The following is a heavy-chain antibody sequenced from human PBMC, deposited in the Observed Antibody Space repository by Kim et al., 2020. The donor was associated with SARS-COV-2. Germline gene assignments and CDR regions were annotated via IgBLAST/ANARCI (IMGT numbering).Heavy chain of an antibody. Sequence: GGSLRLSCAASGFTFGDYAMHWVRQAPGKGLEWVSGISWNSGSIGYADSVKGRFTISRDNAKNSLYLQMNSLRAEDTALYYCAKDIHGSGSYSQHFDYWGQGTLVTVSS. CDR2: ISWNSGSI. D-gene: IGHD3-10*01. J-gene: IGHJ4*02. CDR1: GFTFGDYA. CDR3: AKDIHGSGSYSQHFDY. V-gene: IGHV3-9*01.